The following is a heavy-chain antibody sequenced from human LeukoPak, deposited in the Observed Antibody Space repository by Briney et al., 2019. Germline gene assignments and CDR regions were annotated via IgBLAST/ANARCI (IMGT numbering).Heavy chain of an antibody. V-gene: IGHV4-59*01. CDR3: ARDLYYYDSSGYLNWFDP. Sequence: PSETLSLTCNVSAGSISNYYWTWIRQPPGEGLEWIGYIYYSGSTNYNPSLKSRVTISIDTSKNQFSLKLSSVTAADTAVYYCARDLYYYDSSGYLNWFDPWGQGTLVTVSS. J-gene: IGHJ5*02. CDR1: AGSISNYY. D-gene: IGHD3-22*01. CDR2: IYYSGST.